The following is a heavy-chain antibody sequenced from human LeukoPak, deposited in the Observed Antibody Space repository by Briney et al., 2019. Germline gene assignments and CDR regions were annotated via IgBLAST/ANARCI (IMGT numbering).Heavy chain of an antibody. CDR3: AKVGGRGSIGGDC. J-gene: IGHJ4*02. D-gene: IGHD3-10*01. Sequence: GGSLRLSCAASGFAFSTYWMHGVRQAPGKGLVWVSRIKSDGSSTTYADFVKGRFTVSRDNAKNTLYLQMSSLRADDSATYFAAKVGGRGSIGGDCWGQGTLVTVSS. CDR2: IKSDGSST. V-gene: IGHV3-74*03. CDR1: GFAFSTYW.